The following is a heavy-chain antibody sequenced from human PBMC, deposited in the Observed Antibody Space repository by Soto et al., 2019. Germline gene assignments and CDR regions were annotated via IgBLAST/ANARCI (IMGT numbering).Heavy chain of an antibody. V-gene: IGHV1-3*01. CDR1: GYSFTIYA. CDR3: ARDNSGGSRRGAFDI. D-gene: IGHD2-15*01. J-gene: IGHJ3*02. CDR2: INAGNGNT. Sequence: ASVKVSCKASGYSFTIYAMHWVRQAPGQRLEWMGWINAGNGNTKYSQKFQGRVTITRDESASTAYMELSSLRSEDTAVYYCARDNSGGSRRGAFDIWGQGTMVTVSS.